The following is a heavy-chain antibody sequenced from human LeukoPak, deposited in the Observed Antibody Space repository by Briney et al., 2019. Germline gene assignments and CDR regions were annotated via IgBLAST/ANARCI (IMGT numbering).Heavy chain of an antibody. V-gene: IGHV1-46*01. CDR2: INPSGGST. J-gene: IGHJ4*02. D-gene: IGHD5-18*01. CDR3: APKVLRSGYSYGFGNY. Sequence: GASVKVSCKASGYTFTSYYMHWVRQAPGQGLEWMGIINPSGGSTSYAQKFQGRVTMTRDTSTSTVYMELSSLRSEDTAVYYCAPKVLRSGYSYGFGNYWGQGTLVTVSS. CDR1: GYTFTSYY.